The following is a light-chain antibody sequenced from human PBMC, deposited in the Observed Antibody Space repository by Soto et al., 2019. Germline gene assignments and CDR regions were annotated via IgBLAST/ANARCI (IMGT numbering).Light chain of an antibody. J-gene: IGLJ2*01. Sequence: QSALTQPRSVSGSPGQSVAISCTGTSSDVGGHSFVSWYQHHPGKAPKLIMYDFTKRPSGVPDRLSGSKSGNTASLTISGLQAEDEGDYYCCSYAGGYVVFGGGTKLTVL. CDR3: CSYAGGYVV. V-gene: IGLV2-11*01. CDR2: DFT. CDR1: SSDVGGHSF.